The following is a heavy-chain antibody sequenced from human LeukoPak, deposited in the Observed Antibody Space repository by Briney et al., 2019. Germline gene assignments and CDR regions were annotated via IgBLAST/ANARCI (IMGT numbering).Heavy chain of an antibody. V-gene: IGHV1-18*01. D-gene: IGHD2-2*02. J-gene: IGHJ6*03. CDR3: ARDWRGYCSSTSCYTWGGYYYYYMDV. Sequence: GASVKVSFKASGYTFTSYGISWVRQAPGQGLEWMGWISAYNGNTNYAQKLQGRVTMTTDTSTSTAYMELRSLRSDDTAVYYCARDWRGYCSSTSCYTWGGYYYYYMDVWGKGTTVTVSS. CDR1: GYTFTSYG. CDR2: ISAYNGNT.